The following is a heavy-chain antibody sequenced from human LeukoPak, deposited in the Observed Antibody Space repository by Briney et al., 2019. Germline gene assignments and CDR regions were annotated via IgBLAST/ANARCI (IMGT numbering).Heavy chain of an antibody. D-gene: IGHD3-10*01. CDR1: GGSISSSSYY. CDR3: ARRLGVHDAFDI. J-gene: IGHJ3*02. CDR2: IYYSGST. V-gene: IGHV4-39*01. Sequence: SETLSLTCTVSGGSISSSSYYWGWIRQPPGKGLEWIGSIYYSGSTYYNPSLKSRVTISVDTSKNQFSLKLSSVTAADTAVYYCARRLGVHDAFDIWGQGTMVTVSS.